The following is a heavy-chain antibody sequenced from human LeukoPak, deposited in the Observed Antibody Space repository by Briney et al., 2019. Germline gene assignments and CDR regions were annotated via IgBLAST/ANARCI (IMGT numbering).Heavy chain of an antibody. D-gene: IGHD3-10*01. CDR1: GFTFSSYG. J-gene: IGHJ4*02. V-gene: IGHV3-30*18. CDR3: AKSLPGIRD. CDR2: ISYDGSNR. Sequence: GRSLRLSYAASGFTFSSYGMHWVRQAPGKGLEWVAVISYDGSNRYYADSVKGRFTISRDNSKNTLYLQMNSLRAEDTAVYYCAKSLPGIRDWGQGTLVTVSS.